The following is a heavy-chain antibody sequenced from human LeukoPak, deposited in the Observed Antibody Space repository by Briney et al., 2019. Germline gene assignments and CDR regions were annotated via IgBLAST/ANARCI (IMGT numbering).Heavy chain of an antibody. Sequence: GRSLRLSCAVSGFPFSSYGMHWVRQAPGKGLEWLTIIWNDGSKKYYADSVKGRFTISRDNSKSTLFLQMDSLRVEDTAVYFCARAGGRTVLDAFDIWGQGTMVIDSS. CDR3: ARAGGRTVLDAFDI. V-gene: IGHV3-33*01. CDR1: GFPFSSYG. CDR2: IWNDGSKK. D-gene: IGHD4-17*01. J-gene: IGHJ3*02.